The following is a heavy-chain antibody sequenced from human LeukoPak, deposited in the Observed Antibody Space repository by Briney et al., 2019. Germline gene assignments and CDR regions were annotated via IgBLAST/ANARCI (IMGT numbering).Heavy chain of an antibody. J-gene: IGHJ3*02. CDR2: IYYSGST. V-gene: IGHV4-59*12. D-gene: IGHD6-13*01. CDR3: ARDYGYHDAFDI. Sequence: PSETLSLTCAVYGGSFSGYYWSWIRQPPGKGLEWIGYIYYSGSTNYNPSLKSRVTISVDKSKNQFSLKLSSVTAADTAVYYCARDYGYHDAFDIWGQGTMVTVSS. CDR1: GGSFSGYY.